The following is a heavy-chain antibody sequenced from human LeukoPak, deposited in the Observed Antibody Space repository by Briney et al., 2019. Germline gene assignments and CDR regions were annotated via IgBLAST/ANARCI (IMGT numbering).Heavy chain of an antibody. CDR1: GYTFTTYD. Sequence: ASVKVSCKASGYTFTTYDINWVRQATGQGLEWMGWMNPNSGNTGYAQKFQGRVTMTRNTSISTAYMELNSLRSEDTAVYYCARGRGSGHKENWFDPWGQRTLVTVSS. V-gene: IGHV1-8*01. CDR2: MNPNSGNT. J-gene: IGHJ5*02. CDR3: ARGRGSGHKENWFDP. D-gene: IGHD6-19*01.